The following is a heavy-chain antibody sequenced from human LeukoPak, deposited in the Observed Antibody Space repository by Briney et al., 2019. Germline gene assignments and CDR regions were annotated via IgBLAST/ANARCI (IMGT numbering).Heavy chain of an antibody. V-gene: IGHV4-4*02. CDR3: ARDSGLRLGELSLTPYALDI. CDR1: GGSISSSNW. Sequence: SGTLSLTCAVSGGSISSSNWWSWVRQPPGKGLEWIGEIYHSGSTNYNPSLKSRVTISVDKSKNQFSLKLSSVTAADTAVYYCARDSGLRLGELSLTPYALDIWGQGTMVTVSS. D-gene: IGHD3-16*02. CDR2: IYHSGST. J-gene: IGHJ3*02.